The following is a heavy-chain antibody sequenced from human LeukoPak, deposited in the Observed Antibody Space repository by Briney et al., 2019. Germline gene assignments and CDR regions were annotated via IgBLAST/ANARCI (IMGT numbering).Heavy chain of an antibody. J-gene: IGHJ6*03. CDR2: IYSGGST. CDR3: ARDRRTMVRGVYYYYYYMDV. V-gene: IGHV3-53*01. Sequence: GGSLRLSCAASGFTVSSNYMSWVRQAPGKGLEWVSVIYSGGSTYYADSVKGRFTISRDNSKNTLYLQMNSLRAEDTAVYYCARDRRTMVRGVYYYYYYMDVWGKGTTVTIS. CDR1: GFTVSSNY. D-gene: IGHD3-10*01.